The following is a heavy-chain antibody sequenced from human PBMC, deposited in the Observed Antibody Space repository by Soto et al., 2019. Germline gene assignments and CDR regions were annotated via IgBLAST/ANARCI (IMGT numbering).Heavy chain of an antibody. CDR3: AKDRITAAGFLDY. V-gene: IGHV3-23*01. J-gene: IGHJ4*02. D-gene: IGHD6-13*01. CDR2: ISGSGGGT. Sequence: GSLRLSCAASGFTFSSYAMSLVRQAPGKGLEWVSMISGSGGGTYYADSVKGRFTISRDNSKNTLYLQMNSLRAEDTAVYYCAKDRITAAGFLDYWGQGTLVTVSS. CDR1: GFTFSSYA.